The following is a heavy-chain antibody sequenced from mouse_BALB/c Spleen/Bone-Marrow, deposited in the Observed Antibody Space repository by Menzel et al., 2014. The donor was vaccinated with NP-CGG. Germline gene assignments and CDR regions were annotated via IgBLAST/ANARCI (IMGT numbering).Heavy chain of an antibody. CDR3: TRGTTAGFAY. CDR1: GYSITSDYA. CDR2: ISYSANT. D-gene: IGHD1-2*01. V-gene: IGHV3-2*02. Sequence: EVKLVESGPGPVKPSQSLSLTCTVTGYSITSDYAWNWIRQFPGNKLEWMGYISYSANTNYNPSLKSRISITRDTSKNQFFLQLNSVTAEDTATYYCTRGTTAGFAYWGLGTLVTVSA. J-gene: IGHJ3*01.